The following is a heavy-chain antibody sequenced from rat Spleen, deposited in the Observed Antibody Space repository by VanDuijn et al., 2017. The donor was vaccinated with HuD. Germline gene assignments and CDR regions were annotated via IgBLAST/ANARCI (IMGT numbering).Heavy chain of an antibody. D-gene: IGHD4-3*01. Sequence: QVQLQQSGAELAEPGSSVKISCKASGYTFTSYYISWIKQTTGQGLEYIGYVNVGSGGTDYNEKFKGKATLTVDKSSSTAFMQLSSLTPDDSAVYYCASEGYDWLAYWGQGTLVTVSS. J-gene: IGHJ3*01. CDR3: ASEGYDWLAY. CDR2: VNVGSGGT. V-gene: IGHV1-43*01. CDR1: GYTFTSYY.